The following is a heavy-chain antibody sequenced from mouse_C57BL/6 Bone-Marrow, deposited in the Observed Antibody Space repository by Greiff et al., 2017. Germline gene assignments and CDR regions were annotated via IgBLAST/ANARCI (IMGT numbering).Heavy chain of an antibody. V-gene: IGHV1-82*01. J-gene: IGHJ2*01. CDR1: GYAFSSSW. CDR2: IYPGDGDT. D-gene: IGHD1-1*01. Sequence: QVQLQQSGPELVKPGASVKISCKASGYAFSSSWMNWVKQRPGKGLEWIGRIYPGDGDTTYNGKFKGKATLTADKSSSTAYMQLSSLTSEDSAVYFCATHYYGSSFDYWGQGTTLTVSS. CDR3: ATHYYGSSFDY.